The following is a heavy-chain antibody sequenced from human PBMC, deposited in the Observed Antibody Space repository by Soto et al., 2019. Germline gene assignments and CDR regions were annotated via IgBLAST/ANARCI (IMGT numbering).Heavy chain of an antibody. D-gene: IGHD3-22*01. CDR3: ARDRYDSSGYYLGADY. V-gene: IGHV1-18*01. CDR1: GYTFTSYG. CDR2: ISGPNGNT. J-gene: IGHJ4*02. Sequence: QVQLVQSGAEVKKPGASVKVSCKASGYTFTSYGFSWVRQAPGQGLEWMGCISGPNGNTNYAQKLQGRVTMTTDTSTSTGYMELSSLRSDDTAVYYCARDRYDSSGYYLGADYWGQGTLVTVSS.